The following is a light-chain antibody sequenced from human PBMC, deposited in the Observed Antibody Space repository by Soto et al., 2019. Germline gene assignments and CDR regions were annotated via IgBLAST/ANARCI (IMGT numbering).Light chain of an antibody. CDR3: ATWDSKLSAVV. CDR2: DNS. CDR1: SSNIGDNF. Sequence: QYVLTQPPSMSAAPGQKVPISCSGSSSNIGDNFVSWYQHLPGTAPKLLIFDNSQRPSEIPDRFFGSKSGTIATLAITGPQTGDEAVYYCATWDSKLSAVVFGGGTKLTVL. V-gene: IGLV1-51*01. J-gene: IGLJ2*01.